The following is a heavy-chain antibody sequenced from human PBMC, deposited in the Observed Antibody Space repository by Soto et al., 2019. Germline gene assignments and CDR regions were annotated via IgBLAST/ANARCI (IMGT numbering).Heavy chain of an antibody. CDR3: ARGLDCTNGVCYGMDV. CDR2: IYYSGST. J-gene: IGHJ6*02. V-gene: IGHV4-31*03. Sequence: SETLSLTCTVSGGSISSGGYYWSWIRPHPGKGLEWIGYIYYSGSTYYNPSLKSRVTISVDTSKNQFSLKLSSVTAADTAVYYCARGLDCTNGVCYGMDVWGQGTTVTVSS. CDR1: GGSISSGGYY. D-gene: IGHD2-8*01.